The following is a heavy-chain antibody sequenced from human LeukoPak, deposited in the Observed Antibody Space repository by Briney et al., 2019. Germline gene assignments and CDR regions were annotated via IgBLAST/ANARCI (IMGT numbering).Heavy chain of an antibody. Sequence: KPSETLSLTCAVYGGSFSGYYWSWIRQPPGKGLEWIGEINHSGSTNYNPSLKSQVTISVDTSKNQFSLKLSSVTAADTAVYYCARGARKQQNWFDPWGQGTLVTVSS. J-gene: IGHJ5*02. V-gene: IGHV4-34*01. CDR1: GGSFSGYY. CDR2: INHSGST. CDR3: ARGARKQQNWFDP. D-gene: IGHD1/OR15-1a*01.